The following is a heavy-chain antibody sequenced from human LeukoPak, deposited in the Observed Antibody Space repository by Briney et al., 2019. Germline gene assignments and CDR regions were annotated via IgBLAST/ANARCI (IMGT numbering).Heavy chain of an antibody. CDR1: GGSISSGGYY. J-gene: IGHJ3*02. Sequence: SETLSLTCTVSGGSISSGGYYWSWIRRHPGKGLEWIGYIFYSGSTYYNPSLKSRVTISVDTSKNQFSLKLSSVTAADTAVYYCARDRGYCSGGSCYDDAFDIWGQGTMVTVSS. CDR2: IFYSGST. CDR3: ARDRGYCSGGSCYDDAFDI. V-gene: IGHV4-31*03. D-gene: IGHD2-15*01.